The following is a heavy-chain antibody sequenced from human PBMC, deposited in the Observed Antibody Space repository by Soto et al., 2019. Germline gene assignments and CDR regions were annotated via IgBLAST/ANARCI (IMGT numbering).Heavy chain of an antibody. CDR1: GGYIIISDYF. V-gene: IGHV4-39*01. J-gene: IGHJ5*02. CDR3: ARDSGWFDP. D-gene: IGHD7-27*01. CDR2: IYHSGST. Sequence: SETLCLRYAVAGGYIIISDYFWGWIRQPPGRALQWIASIYHSGSTYDNPTLKNRVTMSVDTSNNQFALTLNSVTAADTAIYYCARDSGWFDPWGQGTLVTVSS.